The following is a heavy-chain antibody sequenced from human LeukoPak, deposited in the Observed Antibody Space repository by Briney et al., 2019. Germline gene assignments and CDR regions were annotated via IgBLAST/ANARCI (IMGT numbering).Heavy chain of an antibody. J-gene: IGHJ5*02. CDR2: IYHSGST. Sequence: PSETLSLTCTVSGASISGYYWSWIRQPPGKGLEWIGYIYHSGSTYYNPSLKSRVTISVDRSKNQFSLRLSSVTAADTAVYYCAREREGPWGQGTLVTVSS. CDR3: AREREGP. CDR1: GASISGYY. D-gene: IGHD1-26*01. V-gene: IGHV4-59*12.